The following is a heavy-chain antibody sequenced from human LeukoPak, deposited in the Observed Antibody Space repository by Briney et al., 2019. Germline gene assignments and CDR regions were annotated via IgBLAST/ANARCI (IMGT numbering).Heavy chain of an antibody. D-gene: IGHD6-19*01. CDR3: ARDTPAGDFEY. CDR1: GFIVSTNY. J-gene: IGHJ4*02. Sequence: PGGSLRLSCAASGFIVSTNYMISVRQAPGKGLEWVSVIYSVGGTYYADSVRGRFTISRDNSKNMLYLQMNSLRAEDTAVYYCARDTPAGDFEYWGQGTLVTVSS. CDR2: IYSVGGT. V-gene: IGHV3-53*01.